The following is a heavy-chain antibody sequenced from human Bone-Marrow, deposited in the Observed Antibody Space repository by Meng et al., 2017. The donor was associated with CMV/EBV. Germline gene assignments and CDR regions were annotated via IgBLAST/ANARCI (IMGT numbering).Heavy chain of an antibody. CDR3: ARQILSSYYFDY. D-gene: IGHD2/OR15-2a*01. Sequence: SCKASGYTFTDHYMHWVRQAPGQGHEWMGWINPSSGGTRYAQNFQGRVTMTTDTSISTAYMDLNRLTSDDTAVYYCARQILSSYYFDYWGQGTLVTVSS. CDR1: GYTFTDHY. V-gene: IGHV1-2*02. J-gene: IGHJ4*02. CDR2: INPSSGGT.